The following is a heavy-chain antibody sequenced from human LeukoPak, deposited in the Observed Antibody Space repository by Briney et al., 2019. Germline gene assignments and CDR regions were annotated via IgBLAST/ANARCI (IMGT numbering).Heavy chain of an antibody. V-gene: IGHV3-7*01. CDR3: ARDRSTVAGIDY. D-gene: IGHD6-19*01. CDR1: GFTFTTYL. Sequence: PGGSLRLSCAASGFTFTTYLMAWVRQAPGKGLEWVATIKPDGGDKYYVDSVKGRFTISRDNARNSLFLQMNSLRAEDTAVYYCARDRSTVAGIDYWGQGTLVTVSS. J-gene: IGHJ4*02. CDR2: IKPDGGDK.